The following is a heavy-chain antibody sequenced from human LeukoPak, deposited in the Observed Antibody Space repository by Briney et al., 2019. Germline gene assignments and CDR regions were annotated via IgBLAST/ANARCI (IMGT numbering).Heavy chain of an antibody. D-gene: IGHD3-16*01. J-gene: IGHJ3*02. CDR1: GYTFTSYD. CDR3: ARDYGANIAFDI. V-gene: IGHV1-8*01. CDR2: MNPNSGNT. Sequence: ASVKVSCKASGYTFTSYDINWVRQATGQGLEWMGWMNPNSGNTGYAQKFQGRVTMTRNTSISTAYMELSSLRSEDTAVYYCARDYGANIAFDIWGQGTMVTVSS.